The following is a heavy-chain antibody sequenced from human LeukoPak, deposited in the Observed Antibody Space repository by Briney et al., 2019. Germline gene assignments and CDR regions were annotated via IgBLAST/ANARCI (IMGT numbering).Heavy chain of an antibody. V-gene: IGHV3-66*01. CDR2: IYSGGST. CDR3: ARGNEYYDFWSGYFY. D-gene: IGHD3-3*01. CDR1: GLTVSSNY. J-gene: IGHJ4*02. Sequence: GGSLRLSCAASGLTVSSNYMSWVRQAPGKGLEWVSVIYSGGSTYYADSVKGRFTISRDNSKNTLYLQMNSLRAEDTAVYYCARGNEYYDFWSGYFYWGQGTLVTVSS.